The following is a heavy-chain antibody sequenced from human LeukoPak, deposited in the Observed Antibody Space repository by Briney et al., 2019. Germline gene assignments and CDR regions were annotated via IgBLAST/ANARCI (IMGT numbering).Heavy chain of an antibody. CDR1: GYSFTGYY. CDR2: IIPIFGTA. CDR3: ARAYSYSSGWYWFDP. Sequence: SVKVSCKASGYSFTGYYMHWVRQAPGQGLEWMGGIIPIFGTANYAQKFQGRVTITADESTSTAYMELSSLRSEDTAVYYCARAYSYSSGWYWFDPWGQGTLVTVSS. D-gene: IGHD6-19*01. J-gene: IGHJ5*02. V-gene: IGHV1-69*13.